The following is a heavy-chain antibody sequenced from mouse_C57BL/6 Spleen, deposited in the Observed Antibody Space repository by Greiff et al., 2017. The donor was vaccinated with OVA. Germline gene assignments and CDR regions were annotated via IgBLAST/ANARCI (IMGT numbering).Heavy chain of an antibody. V-gene: IGHV1-64*01. CDR2: IHPNSGST. J-gene: IGHJ3*01. CDR3: ASYYDYDGRFAY. Sequence: QVQLQQPGAELVKPGASVKLSCKASGYTFTSYWMHWVKQRPGQGLEWIGMIHPNSGSTNYNEKFKSKATLTVDKSSSTAYMQLNSLTSEDSAVYYCASYYDYDGRFAYWGQGTLVTVSA. CDR1: GYTFTSYW. D-gene: IGHD2-4*01.